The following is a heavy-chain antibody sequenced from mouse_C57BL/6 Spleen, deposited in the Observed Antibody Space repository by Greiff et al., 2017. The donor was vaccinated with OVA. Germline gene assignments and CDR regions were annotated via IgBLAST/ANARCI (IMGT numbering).Heavy chain of an antibody. Sequence: VQLQQSGAELARPGASVKLSCTASGYTFTSYGISWVKQRTGQGLEWIGEIYPRSGNTYYTEKFKGKATLTADKSSSTAYMELRSLTSADSAVYFCARQITTVVVRMDDWGKGTSVTVSS. J-gene: IGHJ4*01. CDR3: ARQITTVVVRMDD. CDR2: IYPRSGNT. D-gene: IGHD1-1*01. V-gene: IGHV1-81*01. CDR1: GYTFTSYG.